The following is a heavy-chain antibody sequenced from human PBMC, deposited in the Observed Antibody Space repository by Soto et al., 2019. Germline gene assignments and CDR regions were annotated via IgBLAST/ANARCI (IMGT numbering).Heavy chain of an antibody. Sequence: QVQLQESGPGLVKPSQTLSLTCTVSGGSINSDDYYWSWIRQHPGKGLEWIGYIHYSGSTYYNPSRQGRVSTSLDTYKNRFSLELTSVTAADTAVYYCARETLLYCGSGCSSSPFAYWGQGAPVTVSS. J-gene: IGHJ4*02. V-gene: IGHV4-31*03. CDR2: IHYSGST. D-gene: IGHD2-21*01. CDR1: GGSINSDDYY. CDR3: ARETLLYCGSGCSSSPFAY.